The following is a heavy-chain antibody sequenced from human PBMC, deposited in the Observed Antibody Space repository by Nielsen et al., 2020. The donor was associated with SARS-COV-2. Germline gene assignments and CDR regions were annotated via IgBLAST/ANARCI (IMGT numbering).Heavy chain of an antibody. Sequence: GGSLRLSCAASGFTFNIYAMAWVRRAPGRGLQWVTGVSASGGSTYYTDSVKGRFSISRDNSKNTLYLQMNSLRAEDTAVYYCAKDQAVSAAGVWGKGTTATVSS. CDR2: VSASGGST. J-gene: IGHJ6*04. CDR1: GFTFNIYA. V-gene: IGHV3-23*01. CDR3: AKDQAVSAAGV.